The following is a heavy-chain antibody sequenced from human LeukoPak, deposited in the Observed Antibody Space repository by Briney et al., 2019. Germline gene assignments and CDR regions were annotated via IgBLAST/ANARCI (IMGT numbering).Heavy chain of an antibody. J-gene: IGHJ4*02. CDR3: ARFRSGYLLLGFDY. Sequence: SETLSLTCTVSGGSISSSSYYWGWIRQPPGKGLEWIGSIYYSGSTYYNPSLKSRVTISVDTSKNQFSLKLSSVTAADTAVYYCARFRSGYLLLGFDYWGKGTLVTVSS. D-gene: IGHD3-3*01. CDR2: IYYSGST. V-gene: IGHV4-39*01. CDR1: GGSISSSSYY.